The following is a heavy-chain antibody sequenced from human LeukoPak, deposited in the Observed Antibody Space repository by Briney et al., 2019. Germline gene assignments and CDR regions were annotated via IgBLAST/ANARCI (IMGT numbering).Heavy chain of an antibody. CDR3: ARGGGAAAGQKFDY. CDR1: GGSISSGSYY. D-gene: IGHD6-13*01. V-gene: IGHV4-61*02. CDR2: IYTSGST. J-gene: IGHJ4*02. Sequence: SQTLSLTCTVSGGSISSGSYYWSRIRQPAGKGLEWIGRIYTSGSTNYNPSLKSRVTISVDTSKNQFSLKLSSVTAADTAVYYCARGGGAAAGQKFDYWGQGTLVTVSS.